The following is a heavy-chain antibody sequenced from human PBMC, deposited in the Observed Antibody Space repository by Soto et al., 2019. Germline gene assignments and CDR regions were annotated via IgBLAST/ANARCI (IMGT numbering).Heavy chain of an antibody. Sequence: ASVKVSCKASGYTFTGYYMHWVRQAPGQGLEWMGWINPNSGGTNYAQKFQGWVTMTRDTSISTAYMELSRLRSDDTAVYYCARDRSRSRGLDYYYGMDVWGQGTTVTVS. D-gene: IGHD1-26*01. J-gene: IGHJ6*02. CDR2: INPNSGGT. V-gene: IGHV1-2*04. CDR3: ARDRSRSRGLDYYYGMDV. CDR1: GYTFTGYY.